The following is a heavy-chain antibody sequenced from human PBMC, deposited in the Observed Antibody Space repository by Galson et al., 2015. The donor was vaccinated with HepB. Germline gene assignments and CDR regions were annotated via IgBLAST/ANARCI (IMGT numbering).Heavy chain of an antibody. D-gene: IGHD2-2*01. V-gene: IGHV3-9*01. CDR1: GFTFDDYA. Sequence: SLRLSCAASGFTFDDYAMHWVRQAPGKGLEWVSGISWSSGSIGYADSVKGRFTISRDNAKNSLYLQMNSLRAEDAALYYCAKAVPTAHYFDYWGQGTLVTVSS. CDR3: AKAVPTAHYFDY. J-gene: IGHJ4*02. CDR2: ISWSSGSI.